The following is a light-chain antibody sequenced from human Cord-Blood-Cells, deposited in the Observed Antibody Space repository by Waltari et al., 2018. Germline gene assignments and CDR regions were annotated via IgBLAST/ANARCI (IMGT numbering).Light chain of an antibody. CDR3: QQSYSTPFT. V-gene: IGKV1-39*01. CDR2: AAS. CDR1: QSISIY. Sequence: DIQITHSTSSLSASGGDRVTSTCRASQSISIYLNWYQQKPGKAPKLLIYAASSLQSGVPSRFSGSGSGTDFTLTISRLQPEDFATYDCQQSYSTPFTFGPGTKVDIK. J-gene: IGKJ3*01.